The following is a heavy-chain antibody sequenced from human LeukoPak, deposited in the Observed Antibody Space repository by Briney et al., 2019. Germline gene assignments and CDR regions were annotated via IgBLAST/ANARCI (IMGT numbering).Heavy chain of an antibody. J-gene: IGHJ6*02. CDR2: IYSGGST. CDR1: GFTFSSYA. CDR3: ARATIGYCSSTSCPHYGMDV. V-gene: IGHV3-53*01. Sequence: GGSLRLSCAASGFTFSSYAMSWVRQAPGKGLEWVSVIYSGGSTYYADSVKGRFTISRDNSKNTLYLQMNSLRAEDTAVYYCARATIGYCSSTSCPHYGMDVWGQGTTVTVSS. D-gene: IGHD2-2*01.